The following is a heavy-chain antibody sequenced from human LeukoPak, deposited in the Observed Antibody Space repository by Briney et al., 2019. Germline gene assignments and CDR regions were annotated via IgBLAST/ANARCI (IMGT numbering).Heavy chain of an antibody. D-gene: IGHD2/OR15-2a*01. V-gene: IGHV3-23*01. CDR3: AKNTHPKFYPNYVMDV. J-gene: IGHJ6*02. Sequence: GGSLRLSCAASGFSFSTYAMSWVRQAPGRGLEWVSVISSIGGSPYYTDSVRGRFTISRDNSKDTLYLQMNSLRAEDTAVYCCAKNTHPKFYPNYVMDVWGQGTTVTVSS. CDR1: GFSFSTYA. CDR2: ISSIGGSP.